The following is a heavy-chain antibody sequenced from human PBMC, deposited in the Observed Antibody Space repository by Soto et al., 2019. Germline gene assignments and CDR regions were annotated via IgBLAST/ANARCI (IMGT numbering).Heavy chain of an antibody. CDR1: GYSITSTNW. CDR3: ARMSYFYDKWYFDL. D-gene: IGHD3-22*01. V-gene: IGHV4-28*01. J-gene: IGHJ2*01. Sequence: SETLSLTCVVSGYSITSTNWWGWIRQPPGRGLEWIGYVYYSGTTDYIPSLKSRLSMSIDKSQNQFTLKLNSVTAADTATYYCARMSYFYDKWYFDLWGRGTLVTVSS. CDR2: VYYSGTT.